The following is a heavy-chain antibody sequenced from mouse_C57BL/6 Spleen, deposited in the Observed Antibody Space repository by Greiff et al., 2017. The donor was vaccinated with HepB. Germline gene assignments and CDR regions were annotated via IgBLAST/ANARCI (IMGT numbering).Heavy chain of an antibody. CDR2: INPNNGGT. Sequence: VQLKQSGPELVKPGASVKISCKASGYTFTDYYMNWVKQSHGKSLEWIGDINPNNGGTSYNQKFKGKATLTVDKSSSTAYMELRSLTSEDSAVYYCARWLGPYYFDYWGQGTTLTVSS. V-gene: IGHV1-26*01. CDR3: ARWLGPYYFDY. D-gene: IGHD4-1*01. CDR1: GYTFTDYY. J-gene: IGHJ2*01.